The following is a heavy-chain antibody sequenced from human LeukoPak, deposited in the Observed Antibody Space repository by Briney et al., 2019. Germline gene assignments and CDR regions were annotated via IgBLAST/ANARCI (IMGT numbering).Heavy chain of an antibody. V-gene: IGHV1-46*01. J-gene: IGHJ6*03. Sequence: ASVKVSCKASGYTFTSYYMHWVRQTPGQGLEWMGIINPSGGSTSYAQKFQGRVTMTRDMSTSTVYMELSSLRSEDTAVYYCARGREIQLWFSYYYYMDVWGKGTTVTVSS. D-gene: IGHD5-18*01. CDR3: ARGREIQLWFSYYYYMDV. CDR1: GYTFTSYY. CDR2: INPSGGST.